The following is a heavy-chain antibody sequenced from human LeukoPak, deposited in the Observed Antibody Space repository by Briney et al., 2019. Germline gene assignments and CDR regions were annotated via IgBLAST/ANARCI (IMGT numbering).Heavy chain of an antibody. J-gene: IGHJ4*02. V-gene: IGHV1-24*01. Sequence: ASVKVSCKVSGYTLTELSMHWVRQAPGKGLEWMGGFDPEDGETIYAQKFQGRVTMTEDTSTDTAYMELSSLRAEDTAVYYCAKGYRVGWLVLPDYFDYWGQGTLVTVSS. D-gene: IGHD6-19*01. CDR2: FDPEDGET. CDR3: AKGYRVGWLVLPDYFDY. CDR1: GYTLTELS.